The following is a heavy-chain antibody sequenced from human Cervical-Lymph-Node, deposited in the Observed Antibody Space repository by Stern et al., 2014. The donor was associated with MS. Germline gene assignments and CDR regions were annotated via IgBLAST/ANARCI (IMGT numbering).Heavy chain of an antibody. D-gene: IGHD2/OR15-2a*01. V-gene: IGHV3-30*04. Sequence: VQLVESGGGVVQPGRSLRLSCAASGFKFSAYAMFWVRPAPGKGLEWVALISDDGSNKYYSDSVKGRFTVSRDNSVNTLYLQMSSLRVDDTAVYYCARDREEYTFYYYYGMDVWGQGTTVTVSS. CDR2: ISDDGSNK. CDR3: ARDREEYTFYYYYGMDV. J-gene: IGHJ6*02. CDR1: GFKFSAYA.